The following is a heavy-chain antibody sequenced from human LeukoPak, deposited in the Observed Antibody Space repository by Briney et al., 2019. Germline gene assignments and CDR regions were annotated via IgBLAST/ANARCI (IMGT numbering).Heavy chain of an antibody. CDR3: ARRRSSTSDAVDI. Sequence: GESLQISCKGSGSLFTHYWIGWVRQVPGKGLEWMGIIDTRYSPSFQGQVLISADKSISTAYLHWGSLKASDTAMYFCARRRSSTSDAVDIWGQGTMVTVS. J-gene: IGHJ3*02. V-gene: IGHV5-51*01. CDR1: GSLFTHYW. CDR2: IDT.